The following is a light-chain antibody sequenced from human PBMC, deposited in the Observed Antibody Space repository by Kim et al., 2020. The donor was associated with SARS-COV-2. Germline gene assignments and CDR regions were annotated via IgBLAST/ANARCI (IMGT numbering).Light chain of an antibody. CDR1: SSDVGGSGY. V-gene: IGLV2-14*03. CDR3: TSSGSGATVI. CDR2: DVI. J-gene: IGLJ2*01. Sequence: QSALTQPASVSGSPGQSITMSCTGTSSDVGGSGYVSWYQQFPGKAPKLMIYDVIARPSGVSTRFSGSKSGNTASLTISGLQAEDEADYYCTSSGSGATVIFGGGTQLTVL.